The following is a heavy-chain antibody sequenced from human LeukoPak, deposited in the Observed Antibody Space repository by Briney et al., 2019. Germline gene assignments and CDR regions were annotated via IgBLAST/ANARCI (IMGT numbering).Heavy chain of an antibody. CDR2: IYSGGST. V-gene: IGHV3-53*01. Sequence: GGSLRLSCAASGFTVSSNYMSWVRQAPGKRLEWVSVIYSGGSTYYADSVKGRFTISRDNSKNTLYLQMNSLRAEDTAVYYCARSEEMATFDYWGQGTLVTVSS. CDR3: ARSEEMATFDY. CDR1: GFTVSSNY. J-gene: IGHJ4*02. D-gene: IGHD5-24*01.